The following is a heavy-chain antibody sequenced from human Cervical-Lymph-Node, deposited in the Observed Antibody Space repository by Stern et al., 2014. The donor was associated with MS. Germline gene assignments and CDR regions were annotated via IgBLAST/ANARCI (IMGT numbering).Heavy chain of an antibody. Sequence: QVQLVQSGAEVKKPGASVKVSCTTSAYNFTNYGVTWVRQAPGQGLEWMGWISGYNGKPTYAQKFQGRVTMTTDTSTNKAYMELRSLRSSDTAVYYCARAGYDVSGLSDCGGQGTLVTVSS. CDR1: AYNFTNYG. V-gene: IGHV1-18*01. CDR2: ISGYNGKP. CDR3: ARAGYDVSGLSDC. D-gene: IGHD5-12*01. J-gene: IGHJ4*02.